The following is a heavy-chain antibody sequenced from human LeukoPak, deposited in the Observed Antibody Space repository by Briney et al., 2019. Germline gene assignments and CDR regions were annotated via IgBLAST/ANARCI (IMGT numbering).Heavy chain of an antibody. J-gene: IGHJ3*02. V-gene: IGHV3-23*01. CDR2: ISGSGGST. Sequence: GGSLRLSCAASGFTIRNAWMSWVRQAPGKGLEWVSAISGSGGSTYYADSVKGRFTISRDNSKNTLYLQMNSLRAEDTAVYYCAKGYSYGYDAFDIWGQGTMVTVSS. D-gene: IGHD5-18*01. CDR1: GFTIRNAW. CDR3: AKGYSYGYDAFDI.